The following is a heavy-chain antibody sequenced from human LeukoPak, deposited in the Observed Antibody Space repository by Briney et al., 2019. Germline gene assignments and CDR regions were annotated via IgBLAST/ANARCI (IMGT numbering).Heavy chain of an antibody. CDR1: GFTFSSYG. V-gene: IGHV3-30*03. CDR3: ARRYDGFDY. CDR2: ISYDGSNK. Sequence: GRSLRLSCAASGFTFSSYGMHWVRQAPGKGLEWVAVISYDGSNKYYADSVKGRSSISRDNSKNTLYLQMNSLRADDTAVYYCARRYDGFDYWGQGTLVTVSS. D-gene: IGHD3-3*01. J-gene: IGHJ4*02.